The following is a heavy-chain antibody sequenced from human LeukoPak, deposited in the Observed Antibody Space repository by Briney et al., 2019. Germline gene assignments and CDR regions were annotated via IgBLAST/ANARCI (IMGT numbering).Heavy chain of an antibody. CDR1: GFTFSSYG. Sequence: GGSLRLSCAASGFTFSSYGMHWVRQAPGKGLEWVAFIRYDGSNKYYADSVKGRFTISRDNSKNMLYLQMNSLRAEDTAVYYCAKGDQWLARAAEYFQHWGQGTLVTVSS. J-gene: IGHJ1*01. V-gene: IGHV3-30*02. CDR3: AKGDQWLARAAEYFQH. CDR2: IRYDGSNK. D-gene: IGHD6-19*01.